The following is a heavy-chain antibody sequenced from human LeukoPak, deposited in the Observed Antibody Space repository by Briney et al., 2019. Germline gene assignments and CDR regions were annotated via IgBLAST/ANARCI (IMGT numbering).Heavy chain of an antibody. D-gene: IGHD2-2*01. CDR2: INPSGGST. J-gene: IGHJ5*02. CDR3: ARSYTIVVVPAATLFDP. CDR1: GYTFTSYY. V-gene: IGHV1-46*03. Sequence: ASVKVSCKASGYTFTSYYMHWVRQAPGQGLEWMGIINPSGGSTSYAQKFQGRVTMTRDTSTSTVYMELSSLRSEDTAVYYCARSYTIVVVPAATLFDPWGQGTLVTVSS.